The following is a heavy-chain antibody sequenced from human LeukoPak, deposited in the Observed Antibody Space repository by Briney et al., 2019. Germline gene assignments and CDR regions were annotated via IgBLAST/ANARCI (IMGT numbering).Heavy chain of an antibody. Sequence: EGSLRLSCAASGFTFSTYSMNWVRQAPGKGLEWVSSISDSSSYMYYADSVKGRFTISRDNAKNSLYLQMNSLRAEDTAVYYCARETGPFDYWGQGALVTVSS. V-gene: IGHV3-21*01. CDR1: GFTFSTYS. J-gene: IGHJ4*02. CDR2: ISDSSSYM. D-gene: IGHD3-9*01. CDR3: ARETGPFDY.